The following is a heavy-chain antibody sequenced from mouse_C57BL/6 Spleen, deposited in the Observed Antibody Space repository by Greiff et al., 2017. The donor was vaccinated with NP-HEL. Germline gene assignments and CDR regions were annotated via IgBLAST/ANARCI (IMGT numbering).Heavy chain of an antibody. CDR2: IYPGDGDT. V-gene: IGHV1-82*01. J-gene: IGHJ2*01. CDR1: GYAFSSSW. Sequence: QVQLQQSGPALVKPGASVKISCKASGYAFSSSWMNWVKQRPGKGLEWIGRIYPGDGDTNYNGKFKGKATLTADKSSSTAYMQLSSLTSEDSAVYFCARWYYFDYWGQGTTLTVSS. CDR3: ARWYYFDY.